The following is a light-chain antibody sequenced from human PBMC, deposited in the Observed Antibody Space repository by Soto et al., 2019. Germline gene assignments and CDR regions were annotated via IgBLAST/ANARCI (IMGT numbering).Light chain of an antibody. CDR2: EGS. CDR3: CSYAGSSTLGV. CDR1: SSDVGSYNL. Sequence: QSALTQPASVSGSPGQSIIISCTGTSSDVGSYNLVSWYQQHPDKAPKLMIYEGSKRPSGVSNRFSGSKSGNTASLTISGLQAEDEADYYCCSYAGSSTLGVFGTGTKLTVL. V-gene: IGLV2-23*01. J-gene: IGLJ1*01.